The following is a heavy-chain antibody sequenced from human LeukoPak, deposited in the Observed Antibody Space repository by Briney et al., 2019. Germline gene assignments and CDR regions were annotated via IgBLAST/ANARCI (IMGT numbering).Heavy chain of an antibody. CDR1: GFIFSSYA. V-gene: IGHV3-23*01. CDR3: AKLPVTTGWAAFDV. CDR2: ISGSGGST. D-gene: IGHD4-17*01. Sequence: PGGSLRLSCAASGFIFSSYAMSWVRQAPGKGLEWVSGISGSGGSTYYVDSVKGRFTISRDNSKNTLYLQMNSLRAEDTAVYYCAKLPVTTGWAAFDVWGQGTMVTVSS. J-gene: IGHJ3*01.